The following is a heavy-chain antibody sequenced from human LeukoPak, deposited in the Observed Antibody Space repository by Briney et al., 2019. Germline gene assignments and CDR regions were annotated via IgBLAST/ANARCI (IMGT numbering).Heavy chain of an antibody. V-gene: IGHV1-18*01. J-gene: IGHJ3*02. CDR3: ARDRQWEIYDAFDI. CDR1: GYTFINHG. Sequence: ASVKVSCKASGYTFINHGISWVRQAPGQGLEWMGWISTCNGNTNYAQKLQGRVTMTTDTSTSTAYMELRSLRSDDSAVYYCARDRQWEIYDAFDIWGQRTMVTVSS. CDR2: ISTCNGNT. D-gene: IGHD1-26*01.